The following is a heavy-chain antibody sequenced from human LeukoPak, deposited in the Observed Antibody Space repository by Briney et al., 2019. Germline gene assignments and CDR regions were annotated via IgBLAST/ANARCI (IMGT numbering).Heavy chain of an antibody. CDR2: IYHSGRT. D-gene: IGHD2-21*02. V-gene: IGHV4-31*03. CDR3: ARAGVTAIQVWYFDL. CDR1: GDSINSGGYY. J-gene: IGHJ2*01. Sequence: SETLSLTCNVSGDSINSGGYYWTWIRQYPGKGLEWIGFIYHSGRTNYNPSLKGRVTISIDTSRTQFSLKLGSVTAADTSVYYCARAGVTAIQVWYFDLWGRGTRVTVSS.